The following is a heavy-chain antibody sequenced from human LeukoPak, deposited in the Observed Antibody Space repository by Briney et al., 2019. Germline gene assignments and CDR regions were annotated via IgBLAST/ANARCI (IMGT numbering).Heavy chain of an antibody. Sequence: ASVKVSCKASGYTFTGYYIHWVRQAPGQGLEWMGWIKPSSGGTNYAQNFQGRVTVTRDTSLSTSYLEVRSLRTDDTAVYFCVVNEYDYSWGTYRSFHWGQGTLVTVSS. V-gene: IGHV1-2*02. J-gene: IGHJ4*02. CDR2: IKPSSGGT. D-gene: IGHD3-16*02. CDR1: GYTFTGYY. CDR3: VVNEYDYSWGTYRSFH.